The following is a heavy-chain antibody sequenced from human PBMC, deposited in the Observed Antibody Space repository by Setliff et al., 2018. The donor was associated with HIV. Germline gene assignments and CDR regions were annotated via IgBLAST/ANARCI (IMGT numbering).Heavy chain of an antibody. V-gene: IGHV1-18*01. J-gene: IGHJ4*02. CDR1: GYPFSNFG. CDR2: HSVYNGDT. Sequence: AASVKVSCKASGYPFSNFGISWVRQAPGQGLEWMAWHSVYNGDTNFAQKFQGRVTMTINTSTTTAYMELRSLTSDDTAVYYCATDRSQTGFSLVRGVLTDPARYPLDYWGQGTLVTVSS. CDR3: ATDRSQTGFSLVRGVLTDPARYPLDY. D-gene: IGHD3-10*01.